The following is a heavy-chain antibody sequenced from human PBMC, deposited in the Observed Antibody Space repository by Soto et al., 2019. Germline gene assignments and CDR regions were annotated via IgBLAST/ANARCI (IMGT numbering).Heavy chain of an antibody. D-gene: IGHD1-1*01. CDR2: IYASGST. CDR3: ARGGMVIIPTATAFDY. J-gene: IGHJ4*02. CDR1: GGSISPYY. V-gene: IGHV4-4*07. Sequence: PSETLSLTCSVSGGSISPYYWSWIRQPAGKGLEWIGRIYASGSTNYNPSLKSRVTMSVATSKNQFSLKLTSVTAADTATYYCARGGMVIIPTATAFDYWGQGTLVTV.